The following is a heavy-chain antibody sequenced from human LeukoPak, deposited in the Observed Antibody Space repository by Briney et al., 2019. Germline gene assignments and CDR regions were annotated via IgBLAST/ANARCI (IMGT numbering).Heavy chain of an antibody. D-gene: IGHD2-2*01. V-gene: IGHV4-61*02. Sequence: PSETLSLTCTVSGGSISSGSYYWSWIRQPAGKGLEWIGRIYTSGSTNYNPSLKSRVTISVDTSKNQFSLKLSSVTAADTAVYYCARDRASTFFDYWGQGTLVTVSS. J-gene: IGHJ4*02. CDR2: IYTSGST. CDR1: GGSISSGSYY. CDR3: ARDRASTFFDY.